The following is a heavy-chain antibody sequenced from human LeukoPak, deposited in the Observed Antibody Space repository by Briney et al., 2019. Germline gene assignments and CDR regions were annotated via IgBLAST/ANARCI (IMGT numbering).Heavy chain of an antibody. CDR2: ITAYNGYT. CDR3: ARGDCSGGSCYLPEYLQH. CDR1: GCTLISYA. Sequence: ASVKVSCKASGCTLISYAISWVRQAPGQGLEWMGWITAYNGYTTYAQKLQGRVTMTTDTSTKTAYMELRSLKSDDTAVYYCARGDCSGGSCYLPEYLQHWGQGTLVTVSS. V-gene: IGHV1-18*01. J-gene: IGHJ1*01. D-gene: IGHD2-15*01.